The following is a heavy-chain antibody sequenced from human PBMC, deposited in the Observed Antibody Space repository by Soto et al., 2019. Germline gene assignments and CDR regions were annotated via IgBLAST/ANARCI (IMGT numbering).Heavy chain of an antibody. Sequence: SETLSLTCPVSGCSISSYYWSWIRQPPGKGLEWIGYIYYSGSTNYNPSLKSRVTISVDTSKNQFSLKLSSVTAADTAVYYCARRYGKNAFDIWGQGTMVTVSS. CDR2: IYYSGST. J-gene: IGHJ3*02. D-gene: IGHD5-18*01. CDR3: ARRYGKNAFDI. V-gene: IGHV4-59*01. CDR1: GCSISSYY.